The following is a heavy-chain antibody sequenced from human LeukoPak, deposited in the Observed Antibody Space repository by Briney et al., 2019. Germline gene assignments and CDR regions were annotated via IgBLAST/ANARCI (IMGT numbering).Heavy chain of an antibody. V-gene: IGHV1-46*01. D-gene: IGHD3-22*01. CDR2: ITPSGGTT. J-gene: IGHJ4*02. CDR3: ARVLGWYYDSSDYSRAFDY. Sequence: ASVKVSCKASGGTFSSCAISWVRQAPGQGLEWMGIITPSGGTTTYAQKFQGRVSMTRDTSTTTVYMELSSLRSEDTAVYYCARVLGWYYDSSDYSRAFDYWGQGTLVTVSS. CDR1: GGTFSSCA.